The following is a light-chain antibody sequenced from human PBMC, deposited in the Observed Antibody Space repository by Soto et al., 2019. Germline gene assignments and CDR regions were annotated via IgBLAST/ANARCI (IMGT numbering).Light chain of an antibody. CDR1: SSDVGAYDC. CDR2: EVS. J-gene: IGLJ3*02. CDR3: SSYTSSNTWV. V-gene: IGLV2-14*01. Sequence: QSALTQPASVSGSPGQSITISCTGTSSDVGAYDCVSWYQQHPGKAPKLMISEVSNRPSGVSDRFSGSKSGNTASLTISGLQADDEADYYCSSYTSSNTWVFGGGTKVTVL.